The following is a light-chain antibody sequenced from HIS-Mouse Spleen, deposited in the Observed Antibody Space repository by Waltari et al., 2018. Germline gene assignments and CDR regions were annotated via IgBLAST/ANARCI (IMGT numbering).Light chain of an antibody. CDR1: KLGDKY. CDR3: QAWDSSTANYV. Sequence: SYELTQPPSVSVSPGQTASITCSGDKLGDKYACWYQQKPGQSPVLVIYQDSKRPSGIPERFSGSHSGNTATLTIGGTQAMDEADYYCQAWDSSTANYVFGTGTKVTVL. V-gene: IGLV3-1*01. CDR2: QDS. J-gene: IGLJ1*01.